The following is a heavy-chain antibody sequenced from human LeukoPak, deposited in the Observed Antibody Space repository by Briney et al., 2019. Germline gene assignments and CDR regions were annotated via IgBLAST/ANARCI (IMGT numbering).Heavy chain of an antibody. V-gene: IGHV3-11*06. Sequence: NPGGSLRLSCAASGFTFSDFYMSWIRQAPGKGLEWVSYISSSGTYTNYADSVKGRFTISRDNAKNSLYLQINSLRAEDTAVYYCARKYYDSSGSDWFFDLWGRGTLVTVSS. CDR1: GFTFSDFY. J-gene: IGHJ2*01. D-gene: IGHD3-22*01. CDR3: ARKYYDSSGSDWFFDL. CDR2: ISSSGTYT.